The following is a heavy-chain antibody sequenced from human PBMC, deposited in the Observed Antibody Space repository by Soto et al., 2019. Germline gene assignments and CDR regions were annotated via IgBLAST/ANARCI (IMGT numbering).Heavy chain of an antibody. CDR1: GFTFDDYA. D-gene: IGHD4-17*01. CDR2: ISWNSDNI. Sequence: QLVESGGGLVQPGRSLRLSCAASGFTFDDYAMHWVRQAPGKGLEWVSSISWNSDNIGYADSVKGRFAVSRDNAKNSLFLQMNSLRAEDTAFYYCAKDSRPTMVTTWGPIDYWGQGTLVIVSS. J-gene: IGHJ4*02. CDR3: AKDSRPTMVTTWGPIDY. V-gene: IGHV3-9*01.